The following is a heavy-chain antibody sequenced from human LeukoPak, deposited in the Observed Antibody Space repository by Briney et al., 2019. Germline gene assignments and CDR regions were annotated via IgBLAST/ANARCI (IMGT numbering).Heavy chain of an antibody. J-gene: IGHJ3*02. D-gene: IGHD1-26*01. CDR3: ARDHSGPDAFDI. V-gene: IGHV1-18*01. Sequence: ASVKVSCKASGYTFTNYSISWVRQAPGQGLEWMGWISAYNGNTNYAQKLQGRVTMTTDTSTSTAYMELRSLRSDDTAVYYCARDHSGPDAFDIWGQGTMVTVSS. CDR2: ISAYNGNT. CDR1: GYTFTNYS.